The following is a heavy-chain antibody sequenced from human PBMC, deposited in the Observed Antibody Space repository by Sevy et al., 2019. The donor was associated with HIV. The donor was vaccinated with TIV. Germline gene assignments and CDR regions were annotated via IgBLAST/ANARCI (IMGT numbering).Heavy chain of an antibody. V-gene: IGHV4-34*01. Sequence: SETLSLTCTVYGGSLSGYYWSWIRQPPGKGLEWIGEINHSGSTNYNPALKSRVTISVDTSKNQFSLKLSSVTAADTAVYYCARAVSVLYYSSQRGWFDPWGQGTLVTVSS. CDR2: INHSGST. J-gene: IGHJ5*02. CDR1: GGSLSGYY. D-gene: IGHD4-4*01. CDR3: ARAVSVLYYSSQRGWFDP.